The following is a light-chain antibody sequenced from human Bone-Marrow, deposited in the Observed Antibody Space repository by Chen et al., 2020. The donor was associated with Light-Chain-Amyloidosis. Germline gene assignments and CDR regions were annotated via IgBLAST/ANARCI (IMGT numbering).Light chain of an antibody. CDR3: QVWDRSSDRPV. Sequence: YVLTQPSSVSVAPGQTATIACGGNNIGTTSVHWYQQTPGRAPLLVVYDDSDRPSGIPERLSGSNSGNTATLTISRVEAGDEADYYCQVWDRSSDRPVFGGGTKLTVL. CDR1: NIGTTS. V-gene: IGLV3-21*02. CDR2: DDS. J-gene: IGLJ3*02.